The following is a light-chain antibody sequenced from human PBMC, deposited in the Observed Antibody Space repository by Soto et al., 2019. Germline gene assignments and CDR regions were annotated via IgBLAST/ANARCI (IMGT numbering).Light chain of an antibody. CDR1: QSVSSN. CDR2: GAS. Sequence: EIVMTQSPATLSVSPGERATLSCRASQSVSSNLDWYQQKPGQAPRLLIYGASTRATGIPARFSGSGSGTGFTLPISSLQAEDFAIYYCQQYNNWPLTFGGGTKVEIK. CDR3: QQYNNWPLT. J-gene: IGKJ4*01. V-gene: IGKV3-15*01.